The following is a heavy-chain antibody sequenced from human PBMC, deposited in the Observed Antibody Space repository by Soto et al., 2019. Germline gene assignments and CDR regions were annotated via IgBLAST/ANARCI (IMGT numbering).Heavy chain of an antibody. J-gene: IGHJ4*02. V-gene: IGHV3-11*05. CDR2: ISSSSSCT. CDR1: GFTFSDYY. CDR3: AKEPLDGSGRLFDY. D-gene: IGHD3-10*01. Sequence: PGGSLRLSCAASGFTFSDYYMSWIRQAPGKGLEWVSYISSSSSCTNYADSVKGRFTISRDNSKNSLYLQMNSLRAEDTAVYYCAKEPLDGSGRLFDYCGQRTLVTVS.